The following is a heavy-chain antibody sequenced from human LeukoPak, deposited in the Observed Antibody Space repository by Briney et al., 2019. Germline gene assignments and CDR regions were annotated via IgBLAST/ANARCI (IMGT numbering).Heavy chain of an antibody. CDR2: INPHSGDT. D-gene: IGHD5-18*01. J-gene: IGHJ5*02. CDR1: GYXFTSYY. V-gene: IGHV1-2*07. Sequence: ASVKVSCKAFGYXFTSYYIHWVRQAPGQGLEWMGWINPHSGDTNYAHKFQGRVTMTRDTSISIAYMELSSLKSDDTAVYYCAREGGSSYGYAYHWGQGTLVTVSS. CDR3: AREGGSSYGYAYH.